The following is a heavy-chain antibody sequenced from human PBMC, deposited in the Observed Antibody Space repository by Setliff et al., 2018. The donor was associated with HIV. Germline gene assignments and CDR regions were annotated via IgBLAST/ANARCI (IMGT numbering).Heavy chain of an antibody. J-gene: IGHJ5*02. CDR3: ARYAASGTGWLDP. Sequence: ASVKVSCKASGYDFTAYAISWVRQAPGQGLEWMGRIGGDNANIKFAQSFQGRVTMTTDTSTNTAYLELTSLRSDDTAVYYCARYAASGTGWLDPWGQGTQVTVS. CDR1: GYDFTAYA. D-gene: IGHD2-8*02. V-gene: IGHV1-18*01. CDR2: IGGDNANI.